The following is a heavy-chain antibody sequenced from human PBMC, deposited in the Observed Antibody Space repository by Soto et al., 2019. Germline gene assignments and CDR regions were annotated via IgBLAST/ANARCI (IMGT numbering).Heavy chain of an antibody. CDR3: ARAGKKGVATIRYYYYYYGMDV. CDR2: IYYSGST. D-gene: IGHD5-12*01. Sequence: SETLSLTCTVSGGSISSGDYYWSWIRQPPGKGLEWIGYIYYSGSTYYNPSLKSRVTISVDTSKNQFSLKLSSVTAADTAVYYCARAGKKGVATIRYYYYYYGMDVWGQGTTVTVSS. CDR1: GGSISSGDYY. J-gene: IGHJ6*02. V-gene: IGHV4-30-4*01.